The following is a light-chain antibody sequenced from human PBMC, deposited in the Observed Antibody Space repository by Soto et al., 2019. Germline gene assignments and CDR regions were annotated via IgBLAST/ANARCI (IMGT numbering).Light chain of an antibody. CDR2: GAS. CDR1: RSVSSSY. V-gene: IGKV3-20*01. J-gene: IGKJ2*01. Sequence: VLTQSPDTLSLSPGERATLYCRASRSVSSSYLAWYQHKPGQAPRLLISGASNRATDIPDRFSGSESGTVFTLTISSLEPEDFAVYYCQQYGSSPPYTFGQGTKLEIK. CDR3: QQYGSSPPYT.